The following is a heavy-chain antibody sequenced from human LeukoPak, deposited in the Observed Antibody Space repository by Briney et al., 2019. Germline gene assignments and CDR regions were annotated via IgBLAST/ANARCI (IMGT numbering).Heavy chain of an antibody. CDR3: AREHYYYYGMDV. J-gene: IGHJ6*02. V-gene: IGHV4-59*01. CDR2: IYHSGTT. CDR1: GGSISDYY. Sequence: SETLSLTCTVSGGSISDYYWSWIRQSPGKGLEWIGYIYHSGTTNYNPSLKSRVTISVDTSKNQFSLKLSSVTAADTAVYYCAREHYYYYGMDVWGQGTTVTVSS.